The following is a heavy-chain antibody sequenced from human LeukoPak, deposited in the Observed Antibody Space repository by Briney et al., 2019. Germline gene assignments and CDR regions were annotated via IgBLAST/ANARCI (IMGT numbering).Heavy chain of an antibody. Sequence: SETLSLTCTVSGYSITSGYYCGWIRQAPGKGLEWIGNFYHSGSTYYNPSLKSRVTISIDTSKNQCSLKLSSMTAADTAMYYCARGEGYFNYYMDVWGKGTTVTLSS. CDR1: GYSITSGYY. CDR2: FYHSGST. V-gene: IGHV4-38-2*02. J-gene: IGHJ6*03. D-gene: IGHD1-26*01. CDR3: ARGEGYFNYYMDV.